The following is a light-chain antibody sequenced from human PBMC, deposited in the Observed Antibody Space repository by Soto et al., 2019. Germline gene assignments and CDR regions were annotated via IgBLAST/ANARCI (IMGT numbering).Light chain of an antibody. J-gene: IGLJ1*01. V-gene: IGLV2-14*01. Sequence: QSVLTQPASVSGSPGQSITISCTGTSSDAGGYNFVSWYQQHPGKAPKPLIYDVSNRPSGVSNHFSGSKSGNTASLTISGLQAEDEADYYCSSYTSSNTYVFGTGTKVTVL. CDR1: SSDAGGYNF. CDR2: DVS. CDR3: SSYTSSNTYV.